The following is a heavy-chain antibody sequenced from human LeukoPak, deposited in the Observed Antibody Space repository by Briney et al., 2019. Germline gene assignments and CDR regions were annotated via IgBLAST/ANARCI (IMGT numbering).Heavy chain of an antibody. Sequence: ASVKVSCKASGYTFTSYDINWVRQATGQGLEWMGWMNPNSGNTGYAQKFQGRVTMTRNTSISTAYMELSSLRSEDTAVYYCAREAPRLLWFGELFEKPDAFDIWGQGTMVTVSS. V-gene: IGHV1-8*01. D-gene: IGHD3-10*01. CDR1: GYTFTSYD. J-gene: IGHJ3*02. CDR3: AREAPRLLWFGELFEKPDAFDI. CDR2: MNPNSGNT.